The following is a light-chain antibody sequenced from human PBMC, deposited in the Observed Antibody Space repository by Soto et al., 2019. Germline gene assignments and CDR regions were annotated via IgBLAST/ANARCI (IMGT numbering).Light chain of an antibody. V-gene: IGKV1-5*01. Sequence: DIQMTQSPSTLSASVADRVTVTRRSSQTIGSWLAWYQQKPGRAPKLLIFDASSLESGVPSRFSGNGSGTEFTLTISGLQADDFASYYCQQYNSYSGMFGQGTKVAIK. CDR2: DAS. J-gene: IGKJ1*01. CDR1: QTIGSW. CDR3: QQYNSYSGM.